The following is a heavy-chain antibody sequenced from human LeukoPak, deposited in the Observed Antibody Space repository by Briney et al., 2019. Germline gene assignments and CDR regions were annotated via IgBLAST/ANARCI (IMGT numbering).Heavy chain of an antibody. Sequence: PGGSLRLSCAASGFTVSSNYMSWVRQAPGKGLEWVSVIYSGGSTYYADSVKGRSTISRDNSKNTLYLQMNSLRAEDTAVYYCARDPDYYDSSVDYWGQGTLVTVSS. CDR1: GFTVSSNY. J-gene: IGHJ4*02. V-gene: IGHV3-53*01. CDR2: IYSGGST. CDR3: ARDPDYYDSSVDY. D-gene: IGHD3-22*01.